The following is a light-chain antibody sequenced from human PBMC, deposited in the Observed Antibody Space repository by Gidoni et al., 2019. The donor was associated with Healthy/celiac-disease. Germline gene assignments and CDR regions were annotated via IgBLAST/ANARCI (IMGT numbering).Light chain of an antibody. CDR2: GAS. Sequence: IVLTQSPGTLSVSPGERATLSCRASQSVSSSYLAWYQQKPGQAPRLLIYGASSRATGIPDRFSGSGSGTDFTLTISRLEPEDFAVYYCQQYGSLWTFGQGTKVEIK. J-gene: IGKJ1*01. CDR3: QQYGSLWT. V-gene: IGKV3-20*01. CDR1: QSVSSSY.